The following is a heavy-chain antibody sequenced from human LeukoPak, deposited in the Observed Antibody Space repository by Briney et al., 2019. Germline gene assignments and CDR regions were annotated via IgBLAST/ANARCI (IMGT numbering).Heavy chain of an antibody. CDR1: GGSISSYY. D-gene: IGHD3-22*01. Sequence: SETLSLTCTVSGGSISSYYWSWIRQAPGKGLEWIGYIYYSGNTNYNPSLTSRVTISVDTSKNQFSLRLSSVTAADTAVYYCARDVYDSSGYYEDYWGQGTLVTVSS. CDR2: IYYSGNT. J-gene: IGHJ4*02. CDR3: ARDVYDSSGYYEDY. V-gene: IGHV4-59*12.